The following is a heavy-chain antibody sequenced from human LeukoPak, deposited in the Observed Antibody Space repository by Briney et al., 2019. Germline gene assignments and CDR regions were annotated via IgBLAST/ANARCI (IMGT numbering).Heavy chain of an antibody. CDR2: ISSSGGTI. J-gene: IGHJ4*02. V-gene: IGHV3-48*03. CDR1: GFTFSTYE. Sequence: GGSLRLSCAASGFTFSTYEVNWVRQAPGKGLEWVSYISSSGGTIHYSDSVKGRFTISRDNAKNSLYLQMNSLRAEDTAVYYCVREVRREGDQFDYWGQGTLVTVSS. CDR3: VREVRREGDQFDY. D-gene: IGHD2-21*01.